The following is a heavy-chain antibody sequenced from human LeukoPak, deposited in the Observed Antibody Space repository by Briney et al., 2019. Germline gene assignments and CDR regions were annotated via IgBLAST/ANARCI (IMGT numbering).Heavy chain of an antibody. CDR1: GDSISSGDYY. CDR2: ISSSGSA. J-gene: IGHJ4*02. D-gene: IGHD3-10*01. V-gene: IGHV4-61*02. Sequence: PSETLSLTCTVSGDSISSGDYYWSWIRQPAGKGLEWIGRISSSGSANYNPSLKSRVTISVDTSKNQFSLKLSSVTAADTAVYYCARVSDGSGTLDYWGQGTLVTVSS. CDR3: ARVSDGSGTLDY.